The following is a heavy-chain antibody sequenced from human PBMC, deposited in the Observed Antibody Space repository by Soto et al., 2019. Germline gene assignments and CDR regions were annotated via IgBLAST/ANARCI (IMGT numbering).Heavy chain of an antibody. CDR3: ARVVMTTVPASNYYGMDV. D-gene: IGHD4-4*01. CDR1: GGTFSSYA. J-gene: IGHJ6*02. CDR2: IIPFIGTA. V-gene: IGHV1-69*11. Sequence: GASVKVSCKASGGTFSSYAISWVRQAPGQGLEWMGRIIPFIGTANYAQKFQGRVTITADESTSTAYMELTSLRSGDTAVYYCARVVMTTVPASNYYGMDVWGQGTTVTVSS.